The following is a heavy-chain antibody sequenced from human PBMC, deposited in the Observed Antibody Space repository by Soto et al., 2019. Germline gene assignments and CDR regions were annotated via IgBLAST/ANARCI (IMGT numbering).Heavy chain of an antibody. V-gene: IGHV1-2*06. J-gene: IGHJ6*02. D-gene: IGHD2-8*01. CDR3: ARGDSTDCSNGVCSFFYNHDMDV. Sequence: QVQLVQSGAEVKKPGASVKVSCKASGYSFTDYHIHWVRQAPGQGLEWLGRINPTSGGTSTAQKFQGGVTMTTDTSISTASRELTRLTSDDTAIYYCARGDSTDCSNGVCSFFYNHDMDVWGQGTTVTVSS. CDR2: INPTSGGT. CDR1: GYSFTDYH.